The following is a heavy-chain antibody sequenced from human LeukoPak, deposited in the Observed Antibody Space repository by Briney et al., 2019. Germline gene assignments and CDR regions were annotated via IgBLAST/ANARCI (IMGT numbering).Heavy chain of an antibody. CDR3: AREKAADGTNWGDYFDY. J-gene: IGHJ4*02. CDR1: GGSFSGYY. V-gene: IGHV4-34*01. CDR2: INHSGST. D-gene: IGHD6-13*01. Sequence: PSETLSLTCAVYGGSFSGYYWSWIRQPPGKGLEWIGEINHSGSTNYNPSLKSRVTISIDTSKNQFALKVSSVTAADTAMYYCAREKAADGTNWGDYFDYWGQGTLVAVSS.